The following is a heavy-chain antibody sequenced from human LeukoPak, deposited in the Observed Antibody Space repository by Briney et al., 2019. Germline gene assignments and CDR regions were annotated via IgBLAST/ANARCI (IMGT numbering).Heavy chain of an antibody. CDR2: ISSSSTI. Sequence: GGSLRLSCAASGFTFSSYSMNWVRQAPGKGLEWVSYISSSSTIYYADSVKGRFTISRDSAKNSLYLQMNSLRAEDTAVYYCAREGGGYNNRGFDYWGQGTLVTVSS. CDR1: GFTFSSYS. D-gene: IGHD5-24*01. J-gene: IGHJ4*02. CDR3: AREGGGYNNRGFDY. V-gene: IGHV3-48*01.